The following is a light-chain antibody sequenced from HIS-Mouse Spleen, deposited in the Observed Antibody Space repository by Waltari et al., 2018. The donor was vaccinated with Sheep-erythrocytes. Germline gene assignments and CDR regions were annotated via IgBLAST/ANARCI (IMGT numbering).Light chain of an antibody. Sequence: QSVLTQPPSASGPPGPRVPSPFSGSSSIIVSNAVNWYQQLPGTAPKLLIYSNNTRPSGVPDRFSGSKSGTSASLAISGLQSEDEADYYCAAWDDSLNGPVFGGGTKLTVL. J-gene: IGLJ3*02. CDR3: AAWDDSLNGPV. CDR2: SNN. V-gene: IGLV1-44*01. CDR1: SSIIVSNA.